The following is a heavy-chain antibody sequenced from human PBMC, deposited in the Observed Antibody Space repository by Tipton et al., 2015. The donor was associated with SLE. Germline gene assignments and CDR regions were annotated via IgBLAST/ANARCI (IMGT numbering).Heavy chain of an antibody. CDR1: GFTFDDYA. CDR3: AKDYCPHSLYGSGSCYGMDV. CDR2: ISGDGGST. Sequence: QLVQSGGGVVQPGGSLRLSCAASGFTFDDYAMHWVRQAPGKGLEWVSLISGDGGSTYYADSVKGRFTVSRDNSKNSLYLQMNSLRTEDTALYYCAKDYCPHSLYGSGSCYGMDVWGQGP. D-gene: IGHD3-10*01. J-gene: IGHJ6*02. V-gene: IGHV3-43*02.